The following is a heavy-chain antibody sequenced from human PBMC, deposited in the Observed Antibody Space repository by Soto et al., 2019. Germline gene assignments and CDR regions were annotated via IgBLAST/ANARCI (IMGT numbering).Heavy chain of an antibody. D-gene: IGHD4-17*01. CDR1: GGSISSYY. Sequence: QVQLQESGPGLVKPSETLSLTCTVSGGSISSYYWSWIRQPPGKGLEWIGYIYYSGSTNYNPSLKSGVTISEDTSKNHFSLTLSSVTAADTAVYYCARHPTVTEYYFDYWGQGTLVTVSS. CDR2: IYYSGST. J-gene: IGHJ4*02. CDR3: ARHPTVTEYYFDY. V-gene: IGHV4-59*08.